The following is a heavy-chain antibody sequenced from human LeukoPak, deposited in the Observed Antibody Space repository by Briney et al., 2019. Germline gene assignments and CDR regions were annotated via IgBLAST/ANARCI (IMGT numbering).Heavy chain of an antibody. CDR2: IYSGGST. CDR1: GFTVSFNY. V-gene: IGHV3-53*01. CDR3: ARAQWRTYSYYYMDV. D-gene: IGHD6-19*01. Sequence: GGSLRLSCAASGFTVSFNYMSYARRAPGRGLEWISVIYSGGSTYYADSVKGRFTISRDDSKNTLYLQMNSLRAEDTAIYYCARAQWRTYSYYYMDVWGKGTTVTVSS. J-gene: IGHJ6*03.